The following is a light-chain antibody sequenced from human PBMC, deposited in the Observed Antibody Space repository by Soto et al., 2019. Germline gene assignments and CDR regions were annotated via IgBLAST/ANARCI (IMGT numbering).Light chain of an antibody. J-gene: IGLJ2*01. CDR3: AAWDDSLRAVV. V-gene: IGLV1-44*01. Sequence: QSVLTQSPSASGTPGQRVTISCSGSRSNIGTYAVNWYQQLPGAAPTLLIFRNHQRRSGVPDRFSGSKSGTSASLAISGPQSECEAHYYCAAWDDSLRAVVFGGGTKVTVL. CDR1: RSNIGTYA. CDR2: RNH.